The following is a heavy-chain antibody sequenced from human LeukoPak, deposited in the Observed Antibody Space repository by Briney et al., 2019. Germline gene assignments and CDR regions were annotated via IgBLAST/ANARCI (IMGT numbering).Heavy chain of an antibody. J-gene: IGHJ4*02. D-gene: IGHD6-13*01. CDR3: AKGYSRSNIFDY. V-gene: IGHV4-59*01. CDR1: GGSISSYY. Sequence: SETLSLTCTVSGGSISSYYWSWIRQPPGKGLEWIGYIYYSGSTNYNPSLKSQVTISVDTSKNQFSLKLSSVTAADMAVYYCAKGYSRSNIFDYWGQGTLVTVSS. CDR2: IYYSGST.